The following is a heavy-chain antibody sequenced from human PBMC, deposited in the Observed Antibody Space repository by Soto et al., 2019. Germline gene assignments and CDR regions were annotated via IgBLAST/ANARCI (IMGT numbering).Heavy chain of an antibody. CDR2: TYYRSKWYY. D-gene: IGHD6-6*01. V-gene: IGHV6-1*01. J-gene: IGHJ6*02. CDR3: ARIHSSSSADMAV. Sequence: QVQLQQSGPGLLKPSQTLSLTCAISGDSVSSTSAAWNWIRQSPSRGLEWLGRTYYRSKWYYGYAVSVKSRITIIPATSKNHFSLQLNSVTPEDTAVYYCARIHSSSSADMAVWGQGTTVTVSS. CDR1: GDSVSSTSAA.